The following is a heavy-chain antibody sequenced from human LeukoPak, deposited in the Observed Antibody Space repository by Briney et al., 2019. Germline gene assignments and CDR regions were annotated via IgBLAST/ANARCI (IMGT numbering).Heavy chain of an antibody. J-gene: IGHJ1*01. Sequence: GSLRLSCAASGFTFSSYSMNWVRQAPGKGLEWISYISSSTGTIYYADSVKGRFTISRDNAKNSLYLQMNSLRDEDTAVYYCARAQYYDSSGYYYEDYFQHWGQGTLVTVSS. CDR3: ARAQYYDSSGYYYEDYFQH. D-gene: IGHD3-22*01. V-gene: IGHV3-48*02. CDR1: GFTFSSYS. CDR2: ISSSTGTI.